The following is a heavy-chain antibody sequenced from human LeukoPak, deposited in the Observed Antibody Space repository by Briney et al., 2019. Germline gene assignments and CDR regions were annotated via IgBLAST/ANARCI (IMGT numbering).Heavy chain of an antibody. CDR3: ARAAYSSSWYLYYFHY. CDR1: GGSISSYY. V-gene: IGHV4-59*01. Sequence: PSETLSLTCTVSGGSISSYYWSWIRQPPGKGLEWIGYIYYSGSTNYNPSLKSRVTISVDTSKNQFSLKLSSVTAADTAVYYCARAAYSSSWYLYYFHYWGQGTLVTVSS. D-gene: IGHD6-13*01. CDR2: IYYSGST. J-gene: IGHJ4*02.